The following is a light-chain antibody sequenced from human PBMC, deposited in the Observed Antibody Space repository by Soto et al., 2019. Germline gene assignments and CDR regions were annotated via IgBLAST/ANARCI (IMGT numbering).Light chain of an antibody. V-gene: IGLV2-14*03. CDR1: SGDVGFYDF. Sequence: QSVLTQPASMSGSPGQSITISCTGTSGDVGFYDFVSWYQQHPGKVPRLIIYGVTKRPSGVSHRFSGSKSGNTASLTISGIQVEDEAAYSCASYTGSSTYLFGGGTQLTVL. CDR2: GVT. J-gene: IGLJ3*02. CDR3: ASYTGSSTYL.